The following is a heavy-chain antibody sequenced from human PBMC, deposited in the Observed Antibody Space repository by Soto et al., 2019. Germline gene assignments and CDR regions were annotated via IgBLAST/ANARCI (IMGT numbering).Heavy chain of an antibody. Sequence: QVQLQESGPGLVKPSQTLSLTCTVSGGSISSGGYFWSWIRQHPGKGLEWIGFIYYSGSTYYNPSLKSRVTISVDTSKNQYSLKLSSVTAADTAVYYCAREGAAPYYYYGMDVWGQGNTVTVSS. CDR1: GGSISSGGYF. CDR3: AREGAAPYYYYGMDV. V-gene: IGHV4-31*03. J-gene: IGHJ6*02. D-gene: IGHD6-6*01. CDR2: IYYSGST.